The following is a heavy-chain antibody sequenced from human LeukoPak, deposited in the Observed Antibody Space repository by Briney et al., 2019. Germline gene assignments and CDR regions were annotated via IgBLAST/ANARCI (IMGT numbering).Heavy chain of an antibody. CDR1: GFTFSSYW. V-gene: IGHV3-53*01. D-gene: IGHD2-2*03. CDR2: IYSGGST. Sequence: GGSLRLSCAVSGFTFSSYWMSWVRQAPGKGLEWVSVIYSGGSTYYADSVKGRFTISRDNSKNTLYLQMNSLRAEDTAVYYCARETDGYCSSTSCRLGGFDYWGQGTLVTVSS. J-gene: IGHJ4*02. CDR3: ARETDGYCSSTSCRLGGFDY.